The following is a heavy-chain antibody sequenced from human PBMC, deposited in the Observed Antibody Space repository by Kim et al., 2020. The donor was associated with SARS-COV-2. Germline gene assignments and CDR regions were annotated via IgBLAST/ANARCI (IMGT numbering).Heavy chain of an antibody. Sequence: GGSLRLSCAASGFTFSSYEMNWVRQAPGKGLEWVSYISSSGSTIYYADSVKGRFTISRDNAKNSLYLQMNSLRAEDTAVYYCARARRYLPFDPWGQGTLVTASS. V-gene: IGHV3-48*03. CDR3: ARARRYLPFDP. CDR2: ISSSGSTI. CDR1: GFTFSSYE. D-gene: IGHD1-1*01. J-gene: IGHJ5*02.